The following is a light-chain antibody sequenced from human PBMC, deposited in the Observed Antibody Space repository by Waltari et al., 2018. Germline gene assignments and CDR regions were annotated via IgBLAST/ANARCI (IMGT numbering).Light chain of an antibody. CDR3: AVWDDSLNGWV. J-gene: IGLJ3*02. CDR2: RND. Sequence: QSVLTQPPSASGTPGQRVTISCSGSNSNIGSNTVSWYEQLPGMAPKLLIFRNDQRPSGVPDRFSGSKSGTSDSLAISGLQSEDEADYYCAVWDDSLNGWVFGGGTRLTVL. CDR1: NSNIGSNT. V-gene: IGLV1-44*01.